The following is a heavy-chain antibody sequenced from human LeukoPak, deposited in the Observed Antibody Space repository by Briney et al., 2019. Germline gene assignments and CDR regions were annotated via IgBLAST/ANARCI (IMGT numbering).Heavy chain of an antibody. CDR3: ARKTYCSGGRCYGENWFDP. J-gene: IGHJ5*02. CDR1: GGSFSAYY. V-gene: IGHV4-34*01. D-gene: IGHD2-15*01. CDR2: INHSGST. Sequence: SETLSLTCAVYGGSFSAYYWSWIRQPPGKGLEWIGQINHSGSTNYNPSLKSRVTISINTSKNEISLILRSVTAADTAVYYCARKTYCSGGRCYGENWFDPWGQGILVTVSS.